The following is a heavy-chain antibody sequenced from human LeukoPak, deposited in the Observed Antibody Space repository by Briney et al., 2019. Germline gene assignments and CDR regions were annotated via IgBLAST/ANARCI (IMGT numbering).Heavy chain of an antibody. CDR3: ARDSGYCSSTSCSNYYYYYMDV. CDR1: GGSISSYY. J-gene: IGHJ6*03. V-gene: IGHV4-4*07. CDR2: IYTSGST. Sequence: PSETLSLTCTVSGGSISSYYWSWIRQPAGKGLEWIGRIYTSGSTNYNPSLKSRVTMSVDTSKNQFSLKLSSVTAADTAVYYCARDSGYCSSTSCSNYYYYYMDVWGKGTTVTVSS. D-gene: IGHD2-2*01.